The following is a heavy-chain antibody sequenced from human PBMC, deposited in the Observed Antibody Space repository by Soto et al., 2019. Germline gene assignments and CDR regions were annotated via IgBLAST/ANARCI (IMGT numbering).Heavy chain of an antibody. CDR1: GGSISRYY. D-gene: IGHD6-6*01. CDR3: ARGVSIAARTKTNWFDP. J-gene: IGHJ5*02. Sequence: SETLSLTCTVSGGSISRYYWSWIRQPPWKGLEWIGYIYYSVSTNYNPSLKSRVTISVDTSKNQFSLKLSSVTAADTAVYYCARGVSIAARTKTNWFDPWGQGTLVTVSS. CDR2: IYYSVST. V-gene: IGHV4-59*01.